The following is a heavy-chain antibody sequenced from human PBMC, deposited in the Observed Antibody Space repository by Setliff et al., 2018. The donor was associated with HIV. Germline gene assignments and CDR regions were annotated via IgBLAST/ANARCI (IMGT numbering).Heavy chain of an antibody. Sequence: TSETLSLTCTVSGGSISSNSYSWGWIRQPPGKGLEGIGSIYHSGSTYKNPSLKSRVTITVDTSKNQFSLKLTSVTAADTAVYYCARTAIDYYESSGYYHDAFDTWGRGSMVTVSS. D-gene: IGHD3-22*01. CDR3: ARTAIDYYESSGYYHDAFDT. V-gene: IGHV4-39*01. CDR2: IYHSGST. CDR1: GGSISSNSYS. J-gene: IGHJ3*02.